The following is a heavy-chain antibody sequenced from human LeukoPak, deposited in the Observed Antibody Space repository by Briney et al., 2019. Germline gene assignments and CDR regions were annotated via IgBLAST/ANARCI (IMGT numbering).Heavy chain of an antibody. CDR2: IIPIFGTA. D-gene: IGHD6-13*01. Sequence: GASVKVSCKASGGTFSSYAISWVRQAPGQGLEWMGGIIPIFGTANYAQKFQGRVTITTDESTSTAYMELSSLRSEDTAVYYCATMTGYSSSWTLDYWGQGTLVTVSS. CDR1: GGTFSSYA. CDR3: ATMTGYSSSWTLDY. V-gene: IGHV1-69*05. J-gene: IGHJ4*02.